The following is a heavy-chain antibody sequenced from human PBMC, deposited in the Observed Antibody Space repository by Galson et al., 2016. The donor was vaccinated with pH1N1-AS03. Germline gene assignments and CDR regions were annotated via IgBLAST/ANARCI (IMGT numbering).Heavy chain of an antibody. Sequence: SVKVSCKASGYTFTSYDINWVRQAAGQGLEWMGWMNPNSGNRGYAQKFQGRVTMTRDTSISTAYMELSSLTFEDTAVYYCARDEDLPYGDHVIDWGQGTLVFVSS. D-gene: IGHD4-17*01. CDR1: GYTFTSYD. CDR3: ARDEDLPYGDHVID. CDR2: MNPNSGNR. J-gene: IGHJ4*02. V-gene: IGHV1-8*01.